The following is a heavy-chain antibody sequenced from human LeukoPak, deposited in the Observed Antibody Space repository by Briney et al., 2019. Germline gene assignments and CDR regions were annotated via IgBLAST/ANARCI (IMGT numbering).Heavy chain of an antibody. V-gene: IGHV3-30*03. Sequence: ITYDGYYKYYSDSVKGRFTISSDTSKNTLYLQMNSLRAEDTAVYYCARDHSPVVRASTMGYWGQGNPVTVSS. CDR3: ARDHSPVVRASTMGY. J-gene: IGHJ4*02. CDR2: ITYDGYYK. D-gene: IGHD3-10*01.